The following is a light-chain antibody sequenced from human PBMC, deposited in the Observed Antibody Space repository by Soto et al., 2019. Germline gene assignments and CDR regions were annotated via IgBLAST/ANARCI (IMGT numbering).Light chain of an antibody. Sequence: DTVLTQSPGTLSLSPGERATLSCRASQTVRSSSLAWYQQKPGQAPRLLIFGASTRAAGFPDRFSGSGSGTDFTLTISRLEPEDFAVYYCQQYGSSPRTFGQGTKVDIK. J-gene: IGKJ1*01. V-gene: IGKV3-20*01. CDR2: GAS. CDR3: QQYGSSPRT. CDR1: QTVRSSS.